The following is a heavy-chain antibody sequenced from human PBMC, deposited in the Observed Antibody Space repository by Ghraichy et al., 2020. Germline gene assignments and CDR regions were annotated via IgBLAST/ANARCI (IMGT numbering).Heavy chain of an antibody. Sequence: SETLSLTCTVSGGSIISGTYYWGWIRQPPGKGLEWIGSIYYNGDTYYNPSLKSRVTISVDTSKNQFSLKVSAVTATDTAVYYCARQGIAATDDLGYWGQGTLVTVSS. V-gene: IGHV4-39*01. CDR1: GGSIISGTYY. D-gene: IGHD6-13*01. J-gene: IGHJ4*02. CDR3: ARQGIAATDDLGY. CDR2: IYYNGDT.